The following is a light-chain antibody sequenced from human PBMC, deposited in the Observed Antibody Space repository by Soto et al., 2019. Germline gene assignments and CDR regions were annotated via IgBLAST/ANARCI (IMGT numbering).Light chain of an antibody. CDR2: VNN. J-gene: IGLJ3*02. V-gene: IGLV1-40*01. Sequence: QSVLTQPPSVSGAPGHRVTISCTGSSSNIGAGYDVHWYQQIPGAAPKLLIFVNNNRPSGVPDRFSGSKSGTSASLAITGLQAADEADYYCQSYDSSLNDWVFGGGTKLTVL. CDR1: SSNIGAGYD. CDR3: QSYDSSLNDWV.